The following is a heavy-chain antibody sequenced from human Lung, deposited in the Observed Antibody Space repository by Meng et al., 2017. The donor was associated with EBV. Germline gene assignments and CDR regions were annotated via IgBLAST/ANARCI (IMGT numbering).Heavy chain of an antibody. Sequence: VTRQESGPRLVKASGTLSLTGAVPGGFISSSNWWSWVRQPPGKGLEWIGEIYHSGSTNYNPSLKSRVTISVDKSKNQFSLKLSSVTAADTAVYYCARARSIAAAVIDYWGQGTLVTVSS. CDR1: GGFISSSNW. V-gene: IGHV4-4*02. D-gene: IGHD6-13*01. CDR2: IYHSGST. J-gene: IGHJ4*02. CDR3: ARARSIAAAVIDY.